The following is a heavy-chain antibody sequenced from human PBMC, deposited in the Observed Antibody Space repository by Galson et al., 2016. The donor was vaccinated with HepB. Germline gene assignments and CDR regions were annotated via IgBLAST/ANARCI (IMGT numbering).Heavy chain of an antibody. CDR2: ISTRRTT. J-gene: IGHJ4*02. D-gene: IGHD1-1*01. CDR3: SKERLVRRICAH. CDR1: GFVFSNFG. V-gene: IGHV3-23*01. Sequence: SLRLSCAASGFVFSNFGLSWVRQAPGKGLEWVASISTRRTTYYSDSVQGRFTISRDNSNNTLYLQMNGLRAEDTAVYYCSKERLVRRICAHWGQGTLRTVSS.